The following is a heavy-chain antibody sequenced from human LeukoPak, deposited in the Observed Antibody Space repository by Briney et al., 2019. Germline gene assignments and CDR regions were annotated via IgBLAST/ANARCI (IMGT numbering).Heavy chain of an antibody. V-gene: IGHV4-39*07. CDR1: GGSISRSRDY. Sequence: SETLSLTCSVSGGSISRSRDYWGWIRQSPGKGLEWIGSIYYSGSTYYNPSLKSRVTISVDTSKNQFSLKLSSVTAADTAVYYCARDSVPYYFDYWGQGTLVTVSS. CDR3: ARDSVPYYFDY. CDR2: IYYSGST. D-gene: IGHD6-19*01. J-gene: IGHJ4*02.